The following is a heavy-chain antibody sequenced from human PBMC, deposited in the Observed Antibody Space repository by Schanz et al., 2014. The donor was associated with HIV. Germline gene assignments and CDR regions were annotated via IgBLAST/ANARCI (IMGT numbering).Heavy chain of an antibody. V-gene: IGHV3-15*01. J-gene: IGHJ4*02. CDR3: TTRRVLGVVQDF. Sequence: VRLGESGGGVGQPGRSLRLSCSASGFTFSSYAMSWVRQAPGKGLGWVGLIKSKTDGGTTDYAAPVKGRFTISRDDSKNTLYLQMNSLKTEDTAVYFCTTRRVLGVVQDFWGRGTLVTVSS. D-gene: IGHD3-3*01. CDR1: GFTFSSYA. CDR2: IKSKTDGGTT.